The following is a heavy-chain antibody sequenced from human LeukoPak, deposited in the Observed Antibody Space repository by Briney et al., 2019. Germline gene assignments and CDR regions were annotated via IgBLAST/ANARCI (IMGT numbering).Heavy chain of an antibody. J-gene: IGHJ4*02. D-gene: IGHD3-22*01. CDR3: VSTMIVVAKY. CDR2: MYYSGSI. CDR1: GGSISSYY. V-gene: IGHV4-59*04. Sequence: SENLSLTCTVSGGSISSYYWTWIRQPPGKGLEWIASMYYSGSINYNPSLKSRVTISVDTSKNQFSLKLSSVTAADTAVYYCVSTMIVVAKYWGQGTLVTVSS.